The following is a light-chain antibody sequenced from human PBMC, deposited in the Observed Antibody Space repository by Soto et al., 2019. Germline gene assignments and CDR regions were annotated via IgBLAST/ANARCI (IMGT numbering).Light chain of an antibody. CDR3: ENCNSVSM. Sequence: DIQMTQSPSSLSASVGDRVTITCRASQGISDHLAWYQQKPGKVPELLIYAASTVQSGVPSRFNGSGSGTDFTLCISSLQREGVAIYYCENCNSVSMLGQVTKVEIK. CDR1: QGISDH. V-gene: IGKV1-27*01. J-gene: IGKJ1*01. CDR2: AAS.